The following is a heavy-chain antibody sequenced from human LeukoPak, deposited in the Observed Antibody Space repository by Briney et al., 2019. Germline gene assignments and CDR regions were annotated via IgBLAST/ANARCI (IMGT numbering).Heavy chain of an antibody. CDR1: GFTFSSYA. V-gene: IGHV3-64*01. D-gene: IGHD3-3*01. Sequence: PGGSLRLSCAASGFTFSSYAMHWVRQAPGKGLEYVSAISSNGGSTYYANSVKGRFTISRDNSKNTLYLQMGSLRAEDMAVYYCARGPIAYYDFWSGRNAIDYWGQGTLVTVSS. J-gene: IGHJ4*02. CDR3: ARGPIAYYDFWSGRNAIDY. CDR2: ISSNGGST.